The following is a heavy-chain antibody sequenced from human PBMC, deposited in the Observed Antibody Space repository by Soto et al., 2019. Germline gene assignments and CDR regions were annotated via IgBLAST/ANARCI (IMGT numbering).Heavy chain of an antibody. CDR1: GFTFSSYA. CDR2: ISYDGSNK. Sequence: VQLVESGGGVVQPGRSLRLSCAASGFTFSSYAMHWVRQAPGKGLEWVAVISYDGSNKYYADSVKGRFTISRDNSKNTLYLQMNSLRAEDTAVYYCARGENSSGWYGGAFDIWGQGTMVTVSS. D-gene: IGHD6-19*01. CDR3: ARGENSSGWYGGAFDI. J-gene: IGHJ3*02. V-gene: IGHV3-30-3*01.